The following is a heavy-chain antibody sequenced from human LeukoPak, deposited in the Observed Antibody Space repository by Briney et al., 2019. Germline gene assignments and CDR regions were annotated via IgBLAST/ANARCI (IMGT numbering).Heavy chain of an antibody. D-gene: IGHD3-10*01. CDR3: AITSLGGSGYYYYGMDV. CDR1: GGSISSYY. Sequence: PSETLSLTCTVSGGSISSYYWSWIRQPPGEGLEWIGYIYYSGSTNYNPSLKSRVTISVDTSKNQFSLKLSSVTAADTAVYYCAITSLGGSGYYYYGMDVWGQGTTVTVSS. V-gene: IGHV4-59*01. J-gene: IGHJ6*02. CDR2: IYYSGST.